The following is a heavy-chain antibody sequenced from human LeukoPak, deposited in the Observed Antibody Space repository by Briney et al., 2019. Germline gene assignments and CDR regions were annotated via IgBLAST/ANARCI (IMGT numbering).Heavy chain of an antibody. D-gene: IGHD6-13*01. CDR2: IYYSGST. Sequence: SETLSLTCTVSGDSISAYYWSWIRQPPGKGLEWIGYIYYSGSTNYNPSLKSRLTISIDTSKNQFSLKLRSVTAADTAAYYCARGVRGQQLVYYYYYYMDVWGKGTTVTVSS. CDR1: GDSISAYY. V-gene: IGHV4-59*01. J-gene: IGHJ6*03. CDR3: ARGVRGQQLVYYYYYYMDV.